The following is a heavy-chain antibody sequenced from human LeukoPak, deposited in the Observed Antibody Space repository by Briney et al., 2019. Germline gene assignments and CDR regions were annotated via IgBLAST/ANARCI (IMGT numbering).Heavy chain of an antibody. CDR1: GFTFSSYG. J-gene: IGHJ4*02. V-gene: IGHV3-30*02. CDR3: AAGYCTTAVGYKGFDY. CDR2: IRYDGTNT. D-gene: IGHD2-8*01. Sequence: GGSLRLSCSASGFTFSSYGMHWVRQAPGKWLEWAAFIRYDGTNTYYADSVKGRFTISRDNSKNTLYLQMNSLRAEDTAVYYCAAGYCTTAVGYKGFDYWGQGTLVTVSS.